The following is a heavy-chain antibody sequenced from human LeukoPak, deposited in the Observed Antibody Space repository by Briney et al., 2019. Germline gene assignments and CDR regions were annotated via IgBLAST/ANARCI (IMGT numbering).Heavy chain of an antibody. CDR3: AKDRRDYDHFDY. D-gene: IGHD3-22*01. CDR1: GFTFSSYG. Sequence: GGSLRLSCAASGFTFSSYGIHWVRQAPGKGLEWVAFIRYDGSNKYYADSVKGRFTISRDNSKNTLYLQMNSLRVEDTAVYYCAKDRRDYDHFDYWGQGTLVTVSS. J-gene: IGHJ4*02. CDR2: IRYDGSNK. V-gene: IGHV3-30*02.